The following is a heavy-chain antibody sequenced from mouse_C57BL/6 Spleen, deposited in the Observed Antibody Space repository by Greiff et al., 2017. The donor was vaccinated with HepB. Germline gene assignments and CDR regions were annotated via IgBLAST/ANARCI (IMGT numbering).Heavy chain of an antibody. D-gene: IGHD1-1*01. J-gene: IGHJ1*03. CDR3: ASPHYCGSSYNWYFDV. V-gene: IGHV1-26*01. CDR2: INPNNGGT. CDR1: GYTFTDYY. Sequence: VQLKQSGPELVKPGASVKISCKASGYTFTDYYMNWVKQSHGKSLEWIGDINPNNGGTSYNQKFKGKATLTVDKSSSTAYMELRSLTSEDSAVYYCASPHYCGSSYNWYFDVWGTGTTVTVSS.